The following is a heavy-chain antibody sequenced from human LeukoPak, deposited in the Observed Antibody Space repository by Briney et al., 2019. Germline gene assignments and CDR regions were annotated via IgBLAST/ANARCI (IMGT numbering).Heavy chain of an antibody. CDR2: ISGSGGGT. Sequence: GGPLRLSCAASGFTFSSYAMSWVRQAPGKGLEWVSAISGSGGGTYYADSVKGRFTISRDNSKNTLYLQMNSLRAEDTAVYYCAKDPIYRPAYYYDSSGYYGYWGQGTLVTVSS. J-gene: IGHJ4*02. V-gene: IGHV3-23*01. CDR3: AKDPIYRPAYYYDSSGYYGY. CDR1: GFTFSSYA. D-gene: IGHD3-22*01.